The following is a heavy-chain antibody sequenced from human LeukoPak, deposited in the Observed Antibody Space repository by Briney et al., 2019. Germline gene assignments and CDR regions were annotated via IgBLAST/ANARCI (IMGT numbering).Heavy chain of an antibody. CDR1: GYTFTNYY. J-gene: IGHJ5*02. V-gene: IGHV1-46*01. CDR2: INPSDGRT. D-gene: IGHD5-24*01. Sequence: ASVKVSCKASGYTFTNYYMHWVRQAPGQGLEWMGIINPSDGRTSYAQKFQGRVTMTRDTSTSTVFMELSSLRSEDTAVYYCARDGLEGGYNYNWFDPWGQGTLVTVSS. CDR3: ARDGLEGGYNYNWFDP.